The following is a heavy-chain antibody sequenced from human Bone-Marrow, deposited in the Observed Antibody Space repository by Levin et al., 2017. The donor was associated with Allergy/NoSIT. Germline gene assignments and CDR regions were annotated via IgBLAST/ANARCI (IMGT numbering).Heavy chain of an antibody. CDR2: IYYSGST. J-gene: IGHJ4*02. V-gene: IGHV4-59*08. D-gene: IGHD1-26*01. CDR3: ASQPYSGSYLSPLRYFDY. Sequence: PSETLSLTCTVSGGSFSSYYWSWIRQPPGKGLEWIGYIYYSGSTNYNPSLKSRVTISVDTSKNQFSLKLSSVTAADTAVYYCASQPYSGSYLSPLRYFDYWGQGTPVTVSS. CDR1: GGSFSSYY.